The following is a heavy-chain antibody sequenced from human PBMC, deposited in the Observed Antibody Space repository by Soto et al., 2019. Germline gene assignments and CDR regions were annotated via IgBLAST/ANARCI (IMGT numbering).Heavy chain of an antibody. CDR3: ARGRLLWFGELLAHNWFDP. D-gene: IGHD3-10*01. J-gene: IGHJ5*02. CDR2: INHSGST. V-gene: IGHV4-34*01. Sequence: PWETLSLTGAVYGGSFSGYYWSWVRQPPGKGLEWIGEINHSGSTNYNPSLKSRVTISVDTSKNQFSLKLSSVTAADTAVYYCARGRLLWFGELLAHNWFDPWGQGTLVTVSS. CDR1: GGSFSGYY.